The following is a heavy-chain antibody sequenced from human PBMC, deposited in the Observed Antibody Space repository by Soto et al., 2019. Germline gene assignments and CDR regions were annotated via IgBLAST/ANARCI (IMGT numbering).Heavy chain of an antibody. CDR1: GGSISSSSYY. V-gene: IGHV4-39*01. CDR3: ARHTPAISISDH. J-gene: IGHJ4*02. Sequence: TSETLSLTCTVSGGSISSSSYYWGWIRQPPGKGLEWIGSIYYSGSTYYNPSLKSRVTISVDTSKNQFSLKLSSVTAADTAVYYCARHTPAISISDHWGQGTLVPVSS. D-gene: IGHD2-15*01. CDR2: IYYSGST.